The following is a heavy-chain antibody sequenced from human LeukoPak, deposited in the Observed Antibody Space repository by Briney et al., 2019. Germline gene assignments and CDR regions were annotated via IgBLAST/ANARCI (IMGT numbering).Heavy chain of an antibody. Sequence: ASVKVSCKASGYTFTGYYMHWVRQAPGQGLEWMGWINPNSGGTNYAQKFQGRVTMTRDTSISTAYMELSRLRSDDTALYYCAREYSYAKYYYDYWGQGTLVTVSS. CDR1: GYTFTGYY. CDR2: INPNSGGT. D-gene: IGHD5-18*01. J-gene: IGHJ4*02. CDR3: AREYSYAKYYYDY. V-gene: IGHV1-2*02.